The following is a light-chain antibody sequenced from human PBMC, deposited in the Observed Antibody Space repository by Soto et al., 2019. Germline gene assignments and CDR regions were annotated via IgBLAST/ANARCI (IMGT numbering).Light chain of an antibody. CDR3: SSYTIISPLV. CDR1: SSDVANYNY. CDR2: DVS. Sequence: QSVLTQPASVSGSPGQSITISCTGTSSDVANYNYLSWYQQHPGKAPKLIIYDVSNRPSGVSNRFSGSKSGNTASLTISGLQAEDEADYYCSSYTIISPLVFGGGTQLTVL. J-gene: IGLJ2*01. V-gene: IGLV2-14*03.